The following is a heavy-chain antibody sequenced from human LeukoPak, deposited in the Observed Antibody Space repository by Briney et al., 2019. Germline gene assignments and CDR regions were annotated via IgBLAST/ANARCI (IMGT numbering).Heavy chain of an antibody. CDR1: GGSISSYY. V-gene: IGHV4-59*08. CDR2: IYYSGST. CDR3: ARHGHRYRSRWGAGATLLY. J-gene: IGHJ4*02. D-gene: IGHD6-13*01. Sequence: NPSETLSLTCTVSGGSISSYYWSWIRQPPGKGLEWIGYIYYSGSTNYNPSLKSRVTISVDTSKNQFSLKLSSVTAADTAVYYCARHGHRYRSRWGAGATLLYWGQGTLVTVSS.